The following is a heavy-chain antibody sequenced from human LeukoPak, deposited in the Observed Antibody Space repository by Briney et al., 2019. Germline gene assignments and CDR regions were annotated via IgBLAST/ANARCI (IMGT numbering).Heavy chain of an antibody. D-gene: IGHD3-9*01. Sequence: GGSLRLSCAASGFTFSNYTMSWVRQAPGKGLEWVSAITGSGGNTYYADSVKGRFTISRDNSKNTVFLQMNSLRAEDTAVYYCAKWGDYDVLTGYYVSDYWGQGTLVTVSS. J-gene: IGHJ4*02. V-gene: IGHV3-23*01. CDR2: ITGSGGNT. CDR1: GFTFSNYT. CDR3: AKWGDYDVLTGYYVSDY.